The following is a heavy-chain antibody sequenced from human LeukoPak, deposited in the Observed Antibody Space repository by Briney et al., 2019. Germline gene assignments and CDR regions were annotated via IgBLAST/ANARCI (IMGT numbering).Heavy chain of an antibody. V-gene: IGHV6-1*01. CDR1: GDSVSSNSAT. CDR3: ASTRRSSVVGAINWFDP. CDR2: TYYRSKWYN. D-gene: IGHD1-26*01. Sequence: SQTLSLTCAISGDSVSSNSATWNWIRQSPSRGLEWLGRTYYRSKWYNDYAVAVKNRITINADTSKNQFSLKLSSVTAADTAVYYCASTRRSSVVGAINWFDPWSQGTLVTVSS. J-gene: IGHJ5*02.